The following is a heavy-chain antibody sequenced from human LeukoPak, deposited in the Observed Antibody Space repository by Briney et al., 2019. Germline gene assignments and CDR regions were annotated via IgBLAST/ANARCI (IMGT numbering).Heavy chain of an antibody. CDR1: GFTFSNYG. CDR3: ARTARTIFATPAYYFDY. CDR2: TWYDGNNG. J-gene: IGHJ4*02. Sequence: GGSLRLSCAASGFTFSNYGMHWVRQAPGKGLEWVAVTWYDGNNGYYADSVKGRFTMSRDNSKNTLYLQMNSLRAEDTAVYYCARTARTIFATPAYYFDYWGQGTLVTVSS. D-gene: IGHD2-21*02. V-gene: IGHV3-33*01.